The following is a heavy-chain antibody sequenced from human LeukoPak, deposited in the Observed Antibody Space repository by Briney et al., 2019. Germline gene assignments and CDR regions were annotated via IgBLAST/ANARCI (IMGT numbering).Heavy chain of an antibody. Sequence: GGSLRLSCAASGFTVSSNYMSWVRQAPGKGLEWVSVIYSGGSTYYADSVKGRFTISRHNSKNTLYLQMNSLRAEDTAVYYCAIHLNYYDSSGYPADAFDIWGQGTMVTVSS. CDR2: IYSGGST. D-gene: IGHD3-22*01. CDR1: GFTVSSNY. V-gene: IGHV3-53*04. J-gene: IGHJ3*02. CDR3: AIHLNYYDSSGYPADAFDI.